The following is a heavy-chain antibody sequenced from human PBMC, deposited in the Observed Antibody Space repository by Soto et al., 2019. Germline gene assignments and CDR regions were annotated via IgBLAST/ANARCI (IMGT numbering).Heavy chain of an antibody. V-gene: IGHV3-43*01. J-gene: IGHJ4*02. D-gene: IGHD2-2*01. CDR3: VKERDDASWTAFDH. CDR2: IGRDGINT. CDR1: GFMFDDFS. Sequence: EVRLVESGGVVVQPGGSLRLYCAASGFMFDDFSMHWVRQAPGKGLEWVALIGRDGINTYYADSVRGRFIVSRDNSKNSLYLQMNSLRSEDSALYYCVKERDDASWTAFDHWGQGTLVTVSS.